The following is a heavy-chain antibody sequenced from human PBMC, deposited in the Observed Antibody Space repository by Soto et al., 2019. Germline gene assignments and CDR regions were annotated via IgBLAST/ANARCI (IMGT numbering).Heavy chain of an antibody. CDR1: GFSLTTNGMC. Sequence: SGPTLVNPTQTLTLTCTFSGFSLTTNGMCLSWIRQPPGKALEWLALIDWDDNTYYSTSLNNRLTLSKDTSKNQVVLLVRYMGPVDTATYYCARIPCGNYYTENFFDPWGQGIPVTVSS. CDR2: IDWDDNT. J-gene: IGHJ5*02. V-gene: IGHV2-70*01. D-gene: IGHD3-22*01. CDR3: ARIPCGNYYTENFFDP.